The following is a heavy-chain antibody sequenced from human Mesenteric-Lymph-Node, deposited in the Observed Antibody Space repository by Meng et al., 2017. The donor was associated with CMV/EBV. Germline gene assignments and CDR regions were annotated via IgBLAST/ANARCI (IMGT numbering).Heavy chain of an antibody. D-gene: IGHD6-13*01. CDR1: GYTFTTNA. V-gene: IGHV1-3*04. CDR2: INTGNANT. J-gene: IGHJ4*02. Sequence: GYTFTTNASHCVRQPPEERLEWMGCINTGNANTKYASKFQGTVTMTRDTSASTGYMELSSPRPEDTAVYYWASSAAAGTFELWYFDYWGQGTLVTVSS. CDR3: ASSAAAGTFELWYFDY.